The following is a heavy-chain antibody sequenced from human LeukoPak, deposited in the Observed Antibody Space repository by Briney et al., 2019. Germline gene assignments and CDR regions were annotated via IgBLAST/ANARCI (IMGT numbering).Heavy chain of an antibody. V-gene: IGHV1-3*01. Sequence: ASVKVSCKASGYTFASYAMHWVRQAPGQRLEWMGWINAGNGNTKYSQKFQGRVTITRDTSASTAYMELSSLRSEDTAVYHCARGGRSSSWYSGAFDIWGQGTMVTVSS. CDR2: INAGNGNT. D-gene: IGHD6-13*01. J-gene: IGHJ3*02. CDR3: ARGGRSSSWYSGAFDI. CDR1: GYTFASYA.